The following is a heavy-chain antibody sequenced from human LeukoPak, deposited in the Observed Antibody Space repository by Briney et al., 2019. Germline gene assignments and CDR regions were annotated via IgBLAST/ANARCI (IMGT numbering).Heavy chain of an antibody. V-gene: IGHV3-23*01. CDR2: ISVSGSRT. CDR1: GFTFSSYA. CDR3: ARDYKADY. Sequence: RPGGSLRLSCATSGFTFSSYAMTWVRQAPGKGLEWVSAISVSGSRTNYADSVKSRFTISRDNPKNTLFLQMNRLRADDTAVYYCARDYKADYWGQGTLVTVSS. J-gene: IGHJ4*02. D-gene: IGHD1-1*01.